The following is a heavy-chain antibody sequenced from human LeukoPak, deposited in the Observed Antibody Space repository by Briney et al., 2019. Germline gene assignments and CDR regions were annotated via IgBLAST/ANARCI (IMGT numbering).Heavy chain of an antibody. Sequence: SETLSLTCTVSGNSISSYYWNWIRQPPGKGLEWIAYIHYSGSTNYDPSLKSRVTISIDTSKNQFSLKVTSVTAADTAVYYCARGGGDSSSSQDFDYWGQGILVTVSS. D-gene: IGHD6-13*01. V-gene: IGHV4-59*01. J-gene: IGHJ4*02. CDR2: IHYSGST. CDR1: GNSISSYY. CDR3: ARGGGDSSSSQDFDY.